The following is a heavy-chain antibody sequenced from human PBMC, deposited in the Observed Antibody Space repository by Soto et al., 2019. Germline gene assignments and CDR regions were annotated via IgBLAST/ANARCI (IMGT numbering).Heavy chain of an antibody. CDR2: INHSGSP. J-gene: IGHJ5*02. Sequence: SETLSLTGAVYGGSCSGYDWSWLRQPPGKGLEWIGEINHSGSPNYNPSLKSRVTISVDTSKNQFSLKMTSVTAADTAVYYCATANWSHHYFDPWGQGTLVTVS. CDR3: ATANWSHHYFDP. V-gene: IGHV4-34*01. CDR1: GGSCSGYD. D-gene: IGHD1-1*01.